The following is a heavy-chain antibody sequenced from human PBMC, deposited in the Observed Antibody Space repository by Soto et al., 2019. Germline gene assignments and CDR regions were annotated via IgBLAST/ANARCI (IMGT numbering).Heavy chain of an antibody. D-gene: IGHD3-10*01. Sequence: PSETLSLTCTVSGGSISSGDYYWSWIRQPPGKGLEWIGYIYYSGSTYYNTSLKSRVTISVDTSKNKLSLKLSSVTAADTAVFFCARHPTMDHDAFDIWGKGTMVTVSS. CDR2: IYYSGST. CDR3: ARHPTMDHDAFDI. V-gene: IGHV4-30-4*01. J-gene: IGHJ3*02. CDR1: GGSISSGDYY.